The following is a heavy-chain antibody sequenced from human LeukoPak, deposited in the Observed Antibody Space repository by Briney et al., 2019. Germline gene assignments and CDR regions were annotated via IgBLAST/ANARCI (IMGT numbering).Heavy chain of an antibody. Sequence: ASVKVSCKASGYTFTSYAMNWVRQAPGQGLEWMGWINTNTGNPTYAQGFTGRFVFSLDTSVSTAYLQISSLKAEDTAVYYCARALIRTAWGIQLWPVRMHFDLWGRGTLVTVSS. CDR3: ARALIRTAWGIQLWPVRMHFDL. J-gene: IGHJ2*01. CDR2: INTNTGNP. CDR1: GYTFTSYA. V-gene: IGHV7-4-1*02. D-gene: IGHD5-18*01.